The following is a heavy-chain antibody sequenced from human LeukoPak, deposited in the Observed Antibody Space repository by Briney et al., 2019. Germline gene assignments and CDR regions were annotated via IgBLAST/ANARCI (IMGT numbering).Heavy chain of an antibody. V-gene: IGHV3-30*18. CDR1: GFTFSVYG. D-gene: IGHD3-10*01. CDR3: AKAEGVPGSLYHGDY. J-gene: IGHJ4*02. CDR2: ISHDGNNK. Sequence: PGRPLRLSCAASGFTFSVYGMHWVRQAPGKGLEWVAVISHDGNNKYYEDSVKGRFSISRDNSKNTLYLQMNSLRAEDTAIYYCAKAEGVPGSLYHGDYWGQGTLVTVSS.